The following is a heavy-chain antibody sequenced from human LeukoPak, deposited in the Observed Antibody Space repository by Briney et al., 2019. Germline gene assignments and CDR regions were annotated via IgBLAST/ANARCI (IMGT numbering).Heavy chain of an antibody. CDR2: IRFDGSGK. J-gene: IGHJ4*02. CDR1: GFTFSSYA. V-gene: IGHV3-30*02. D-gene: IGHD6-25*01. CDR3: ANGGKIAANIY. Sequence: PGGSLRLSCAASGFTFSSYAMSWVRQAPGKGLEWVAFIRFDGSGKYYADSVKGRLTISRDNSKNTLYLQMNSLRAEDTAVYFCANGGKIAANIYWGQGTLVTVSS.